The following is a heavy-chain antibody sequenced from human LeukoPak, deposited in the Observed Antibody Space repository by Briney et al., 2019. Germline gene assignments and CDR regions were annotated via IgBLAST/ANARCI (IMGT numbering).Heavy chain of an antibody. CDR3: AKEEYNWNDGTKFDY. V-gene: IGHV3-23*01. J-gene: IGHJ4*02. CDR1: GFTFSSYA. Sequence: GGSLRLSCAASGFTFSSYAMSWVRQAPGKGLEWVSAISGSGGSTYYADSVKGRFTISRDNSKNTLYLQMNSLRAEDTAVYYCAKEEYNWNDGTKFDYWGQGTLVTVPS. CDR2: ISGSGGST. D-gene: IGHD1-1*01.